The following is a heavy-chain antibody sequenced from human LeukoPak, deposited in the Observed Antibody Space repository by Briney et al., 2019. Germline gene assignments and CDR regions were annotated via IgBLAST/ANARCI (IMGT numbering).Heavy chain of an antibody. CDR3: AKARPGITGTSGY. D-gene: IGHD1-7*01. CDR2: ISGSGGST. V-gene: IGHV3-23*01. Sequence: GSLRLSCAASGFTFSTYGMHWVRQAPGKGLEWVSAISGSGGSTYYADSVKGRFTISRDNSKNTLYLQMNSLRAEDTAGYYCAKARPGITGTSGYWGQGTLVTVSS. J-gene: IGHJ4*02. CDR1: GFTFSTYG.